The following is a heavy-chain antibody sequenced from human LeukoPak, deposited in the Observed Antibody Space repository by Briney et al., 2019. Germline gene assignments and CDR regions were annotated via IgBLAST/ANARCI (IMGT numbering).Heavy chain of an antibody. V-gene: IGHV1-24*01. CDR2: FDPEDGET. Sequence: ASVKVSCKVSGYTLTELSMHWVRQAPGKGLEWMGGFDPEDGETIYAQKFQGRVTMTEDTSTDTAYMELSSLRSEDTAVYYCAGQDPISSGWLGGEDYRGQGTLVTVSS. CDR1: GYTLTELS. D-gene: IGHD6-19*01. J-gene: IGHJ4*02. CDR3: AGQDPISSGWLGGEDY.